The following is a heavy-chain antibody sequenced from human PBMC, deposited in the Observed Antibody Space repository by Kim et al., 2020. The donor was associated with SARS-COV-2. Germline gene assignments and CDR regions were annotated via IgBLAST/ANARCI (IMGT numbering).Heavy chain of an antibody. CDR3: ARGSAGTRVTASSSHFLDV. D-gene: IGHD4-17*01. Sequence: SETLSLTCAVYGGSFSGFYWIWIRQPPGKGLEWIGEINHSGRTKYNPSLESRVTMSVDTRKNQFSLKVTSLTAADTAVYYCARGSAGTRVTASSSHFLDVWGKGTTVNVSS. V-gene: IGHV4-34*01. CDR1: GGSFSGFY. J-gene: IGHJ6*04. CDR2: INHSGRT.